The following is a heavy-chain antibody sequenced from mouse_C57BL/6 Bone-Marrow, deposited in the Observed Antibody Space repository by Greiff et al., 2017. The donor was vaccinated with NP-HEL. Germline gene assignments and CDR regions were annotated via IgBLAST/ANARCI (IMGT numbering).Heavy chain of an antibody. CDR3: ARSGITTVVATKRAWFAY. Sequence: VQLQQSGAELARPGASVKLSCKASGYTFTSYGISWVKQRTGQGLEWIGEIYPRSGNTYYNEKFKGKATLPADKSSSTAYMELRSLTSEDSAVYFCARSGITTVVATKRAWFAYWGQGTLVTVSA. D-gene: IGHD1-1*01. CDR2: IYPRSGNT. J-gene: IGHJ3*01. V-gene: IGHV1-81*01. CDR1: GYTFTSYG.